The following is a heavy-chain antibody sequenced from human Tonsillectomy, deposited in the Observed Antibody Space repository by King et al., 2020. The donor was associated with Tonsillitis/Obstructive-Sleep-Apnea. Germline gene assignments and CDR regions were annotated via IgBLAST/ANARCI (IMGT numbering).Heavy chain of an antibody. D-gene: IGHD3-10*01. Sequence: VQLVESGGGLVQPGGSLRLSFAASGITFSSYAMSWVRQAPGKGLEWVSTISGGGGSTYYAESVKGRFTISRDNSKNTLYLQMNSLRAEDTAVYYCAKAMVQGIIITIFDYWGQGTLVTVSS. CDR1: GITFSSYA. J-gene: IGHJ4*02. V-gene: IGHV3-23*04. CDR2: ISGGGGST. CDR3: AKAMVQGIIITIFDY.